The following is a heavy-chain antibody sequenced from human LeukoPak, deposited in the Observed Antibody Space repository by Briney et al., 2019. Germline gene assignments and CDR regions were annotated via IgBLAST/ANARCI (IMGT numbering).Heavy chain of an antibody. D-gene: IGHD3-22*01. V-gene: IGHV4-30-2*01. J-gene: IGHJ4*02. CDR1: GGSISSGGYS. Sequence: SETLSLTCAVSGGSISSGGYSWSWIRQPPGKGLEWIGYIYHSGSTYYNPSLKSRVTISVDRSKNQFSLKLSSVTAADTAVYYCARISPYYYDSSALDYWGQGTLVTVSS. CDR3: ARISPYYYDSSALDY. CDR2: IYHSGST.